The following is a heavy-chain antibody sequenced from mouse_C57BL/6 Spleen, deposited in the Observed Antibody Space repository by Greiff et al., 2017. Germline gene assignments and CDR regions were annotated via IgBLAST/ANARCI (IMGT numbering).Heavy chain of an antibody. V-gene: IGHV5-6*02. Sequence: DVMLVESGGDLVKPGGSLKLSCAASGFTFSSYGMSWVRQTPDKRLEWVATISSGGSYTYYPDSVKGRCTISRDNAKNTLYLQMSSLKSEDTAMYYCARHAFTTVVATDFDVWGTGTTVTVSS. J-gene: IGHJ1*03. CDR1: GFTFSSYG. CDR2: ISSGGSYT. D-gene: IGHD1-1*01. CDR3: ARHAFTTVVATDFDV.